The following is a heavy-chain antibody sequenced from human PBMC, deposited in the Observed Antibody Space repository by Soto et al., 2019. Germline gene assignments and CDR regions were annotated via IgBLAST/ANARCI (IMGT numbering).Heavy chain of an antibody. V-gene: IGHV3-33*06. CDR1: GFTFSNYG. CDR2: ILYDGSNK. Sequence: PGGSLRLSCAASGFTFSNYGMHWARQAPGKGLEWVAAILYDGSNKYYADSVKGRFIISRDNSKNTLYLQMNSLRAEDTAVYYCAKEPPYDSSGYYYVDAFDYWGQGTLVTVSS. CDR3: AKEPPYDSSGYYYVDAFDY. J-gene: IGHJ4*02. D-gene: IGHD3-22*01.